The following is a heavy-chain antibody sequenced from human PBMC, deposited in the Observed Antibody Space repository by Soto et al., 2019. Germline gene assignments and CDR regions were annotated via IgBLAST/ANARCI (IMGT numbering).Heavy chain of an antibody. J-gene: IGHJ5*02. D-gene: IGHD2-21*01. Sequence: PGGSLRLSCAASGFTFSDFYKSWIRQAPGKGLEWVSYISSSISYTNYGDSVKDRFTIPRDHAKNSLYLQMNSLRAEDTAVYYCAKVNKSAPNWFDPWGQGTLVTVSS. V-gene: IGHV3-11*06. CDR1: GFTFSDFY. CDR2: ISSSISYT. CDR3: AKVNKSAPNWFDP.